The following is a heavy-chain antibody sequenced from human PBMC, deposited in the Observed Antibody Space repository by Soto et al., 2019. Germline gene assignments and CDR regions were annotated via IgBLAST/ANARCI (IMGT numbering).Heavy chain of an antibody. J-gene: IGHJ4*02. Sequence: SETLSLTCTVSGGSISSSSYYWGWIRQPPGKGLEWTGSIYYSGSTYYNPSLKSRVTISVDTSKNQFSLKLSSVTAADTAVYYCARCYCTNGVCYFDYWGQGTLVTVSS. CDR3: ARCYCTNGVCYFDY. CDR1: GGSISSSSYY. CDR2: IYYSGST. D-gene: IGHD2-8*01. V-gene: IGHV4-39*01.